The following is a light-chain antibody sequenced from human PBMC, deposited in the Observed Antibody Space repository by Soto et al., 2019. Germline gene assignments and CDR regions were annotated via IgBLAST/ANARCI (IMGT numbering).Light chain of an antibody. Sequence: IVLTQSPATLSLSPGKRAALSCRASQDVISDYLTWYQLKPGQAPRLLIYGASSRAPGVPDRFSGSGSGTDFTLTITRLEPEDFAVYYCQRYGSPWTFGQGTKVEVK. J-gene: IGKJ1*01. CDR1: QDVISDY. CDR2: GAS. CDR3: QRYGSPWT. V-gene: IGKV3-20*01.